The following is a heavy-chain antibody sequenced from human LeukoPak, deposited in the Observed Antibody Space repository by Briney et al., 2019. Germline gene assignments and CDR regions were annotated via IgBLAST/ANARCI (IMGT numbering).Heavy chain of an antibody. Sequence: GGSLRLSCAASGFTFSSYAMSWVRQAPGKGLEGVSAISGSGGSTYYADSVKGRFTISRDNSKNTLYLQMNSLRAEDTAVYYCAKDTNYDIVVEYFQHWGQGTLVTVSS. CDR2: ISGSGGST. D-gene: IGHD2-15*01. CDR1: GFTFSSYA. J-gene: IGHJ1*01. CDR3: AKDTNYDIVVEYFQH. V-gene: IGHV3-23*01.